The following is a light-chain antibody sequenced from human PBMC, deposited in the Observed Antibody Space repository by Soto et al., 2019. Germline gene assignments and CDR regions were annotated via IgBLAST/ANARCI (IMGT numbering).Light chain of an antibody. Sequence: EIVMTQSPATLSVSPGERATLSCRASQSVSSNLAWYQQKPGQAPRLLIYDASNRATGIPARFSGSGSGTDFTLTINSLEPEDFALYYCQQRYNWPPTFGQGTKVDIK. CDR3: QQRYNWPPT. CDR1: QSVSSN. J-gene: IGKJ1*01. CDR2: DAS. V-gene: IGKV3-11*01.